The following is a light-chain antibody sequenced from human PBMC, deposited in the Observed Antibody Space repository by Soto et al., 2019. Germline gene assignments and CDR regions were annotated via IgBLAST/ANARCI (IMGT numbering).Light chain of an antibody. CDR3: QHRSNCPLT. J-gene: IGKJ4*01. CDR1: QSVGSY. V-gene: IGKV3-11*01. CDR2: DAS. Sequence: EVVLTQSPATLSLSPGDGATLSCRASQSVGSYLAWYQQKPGQAPRLLIYDASNRATGVPARFSGSGCGTDFPLTIGSLEPEDFALYYCQHRSNCPLTFGGGTQVEI.